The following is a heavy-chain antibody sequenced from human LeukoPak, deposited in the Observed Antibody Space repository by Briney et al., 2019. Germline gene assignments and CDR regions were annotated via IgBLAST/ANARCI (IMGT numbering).Heavy chain of an antibody. Sequence: SETLSLTCAVYGGPFSGYYWSWIRQSPGKGLEWNGEIDHRRSTNYSPSLKSRVTISVDTSKNQFSLKLRSVTAADTAVYYCARKGGKSTFLPHFYYYMDVWGEGTTVTVSS. D-gene: IGHD4-23*01. CDR2: IDHRRST. CDR3: ARKGGKSTFLPHFYYYMDV. CDR1: GGPFSGYY. V-gene: IGHV4-34*01. J-gene: IGHJ6*03.